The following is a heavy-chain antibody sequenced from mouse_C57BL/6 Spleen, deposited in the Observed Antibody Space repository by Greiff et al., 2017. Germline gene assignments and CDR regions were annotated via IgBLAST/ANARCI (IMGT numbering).Heavy chain of an antibody. CDR1: GYTFTSYG. J-gene: IGHJ2*01. D-gene: IGHD1-1*01. V-gene: IGHV1-81*01. CDR2: IYPRSGNT. CDR3: ARRATVVEREYYFDY. Sequence: QVQLQQSGAELARPGASVTLSCKASGYTFTSYGISWVKQRTGQGLEWIGEIYPRSGNTYYNEKFKGKATLTADKSSSTAYMELRSLTSEDSAVYFWARRATVVEREYYFDYWGQGTTLTVSS.